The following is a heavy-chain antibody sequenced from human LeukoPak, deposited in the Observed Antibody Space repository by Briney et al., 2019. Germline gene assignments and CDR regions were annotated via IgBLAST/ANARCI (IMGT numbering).Heavy chain of an antibody. Sequence: ASVKVSCKTSGYTFSTYAMHWVRQAPGQRLEWMGCINGDNGNTQYSQKFQGRVTFIRDTSASTVYMELSSLTSEDMAVFYCARGGPNSGGWTLDHWGQGTLVSVSS. CDR1: GYTFSTYA. J-gene: IGHJ4*02. CDR3: ARGGPNSGGWTLDH. V-gene: IGHV1-3*03. D-gene: IGHD6-19*01. CDR2: INGDNGNT.